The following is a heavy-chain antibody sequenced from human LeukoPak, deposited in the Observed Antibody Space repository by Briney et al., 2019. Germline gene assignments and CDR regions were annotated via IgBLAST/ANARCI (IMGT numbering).Heavy chain of an antibody. CDR1: GGSFSGYY. D-gene: IGHD4-23*01. CDR2: INHSGST. Sequence: SETLSLTCAVYGGSFSGYYWSWIRQPPGKGLEWIGEINHSGSTNYNPSLKSRVTISVDTSKNQFSLKLSSVTAADTAVYYCARGIYGGGDFDYWGQGTLVTVSS. CDR3: ARGIYGGGDFDY. V-gene: IGHV4-34*01. J-gene: IGHJ4*02.